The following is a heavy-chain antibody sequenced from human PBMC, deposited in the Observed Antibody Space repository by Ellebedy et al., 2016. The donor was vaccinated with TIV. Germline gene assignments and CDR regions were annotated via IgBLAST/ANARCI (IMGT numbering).Heavy chain of an antibody. Sequence: ASVKVSXXASGYTFTGYYMHWVRQAPGQGLEWMGWINPNSGGTNYAQKFQGWVTMTRNTSISTAYMELSSLRSEDTAVYYCARTLVVAGTSGYFDYWGQGTLVTVSS. CDR1: GYTFTGYY. J-gene: IGHJ4*02. CDR3: ARTLVVAGTSGYFDY. D-gene: IGHD6-19*01. CDR2: INPNSGGT. V-gene: IGHV1-2*04.